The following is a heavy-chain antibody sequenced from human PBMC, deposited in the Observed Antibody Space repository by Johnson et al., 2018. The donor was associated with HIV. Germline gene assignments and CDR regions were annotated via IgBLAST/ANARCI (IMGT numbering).Heavy chain of an antibody. J-gene: IGHJ3*02. V-gene: IGHV3-30*04. CDR1: GFTFSRYA. Sequence: QVQLVESGGGVVQPGRSLRVSCAASGFTFSRYAMHWVRQAPGKGPAWVAVVSFDTINKDYADSVKGRFTISSDNSKNTLYLQMNSLRAGDTALYYCTRGESAYYESSGYYSDDAFDIWGQGTMVTVSS. D-gene: IGHD3-22*01. CDR2: VSFDTINK. CDR3: TRGESAYYESSGYYSDDAFDI.